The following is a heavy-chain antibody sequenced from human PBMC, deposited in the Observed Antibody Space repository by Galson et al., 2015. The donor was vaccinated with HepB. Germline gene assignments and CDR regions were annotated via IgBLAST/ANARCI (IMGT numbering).Heavy chain of an antibody. CDR3: AKGVTVFGVVTAEYFQY. Sequence: SLRLSCAASGFTFSSYGMHWVRQAPGKGLEWVAIINYDGSNKYYADSVKGRFTISRDNSKNTLYLQMNSLRAEDTAVYYCAKGVTVFGVVTAEYFQYWGQGTLVTVSS. CDR2: INYDGSNK. J-gene: IGHJ1*01. CDR1: GFTFSSYG. V-gene: IGHV3-30*18. D-gene: IGHD3-3*01.